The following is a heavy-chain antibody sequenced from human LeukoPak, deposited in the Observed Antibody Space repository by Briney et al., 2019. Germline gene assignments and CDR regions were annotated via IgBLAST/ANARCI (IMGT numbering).Heavy chain of an antibody. CDR3: ARGYCSSTSCRSYYYYYMDV. V-gene: IGHV1-18*01. Sequence: ASVKVSCKASGYTFTSYGISWVRQAPGQGLEWMGWIGAYNGNTNYAQKLQGRVTMTTDTSTSTAYMELRSLRSDDTAVYYCARGYCSSTSCRSYYYYYMDVWGKGTTVTVSS. CDR1: GYTFTSYG. D-gene: IGHD2-2*01. J-gene: IGHJ6*03. CDR2: IGAYNGNT.